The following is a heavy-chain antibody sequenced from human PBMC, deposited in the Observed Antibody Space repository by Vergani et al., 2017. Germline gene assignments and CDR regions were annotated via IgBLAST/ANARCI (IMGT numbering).Heavy chain of an antibody. J-gene: IGHJ4*02. V-gene: IGHV3-15*01. D-gene: IGHD1-26*01. CDR3: TTGRGESGSYYFWLPPI. Sequence: EVQLVESGGGLVKPGGSLRLSCAASGFTFSNAWMSWVRQAPGKGLEWVGRIKSKTDGGTTDYAAPVKGRFTISRDDSKNTLYLQMNSLKTEDTAVYYCTTGRGESGSYYFWLPPIWGQGTLVTVSS. CDR2: IKSKTDGGTT. CDR1: GFTFSNAW.